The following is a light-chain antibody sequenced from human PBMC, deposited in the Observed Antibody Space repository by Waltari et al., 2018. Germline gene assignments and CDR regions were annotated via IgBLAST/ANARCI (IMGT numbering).Light chain of an antibody. Sequence: QSALTQVAAVSGAPGQSITISCTGTSDDIGNYNYVYWFQQNPGKAPKVIIYEVSNRHSRVSERCSGAKSGDTASLTISGLQAEDEAHYYCISYTSANTWVFGGGTKLTVL. CDR3: ISYTSANTWV. J-gene: IGLJ3*02. V-gene: IGLV2-14*01. CDR2: EVS. CDR1: SDDIGNYNY.